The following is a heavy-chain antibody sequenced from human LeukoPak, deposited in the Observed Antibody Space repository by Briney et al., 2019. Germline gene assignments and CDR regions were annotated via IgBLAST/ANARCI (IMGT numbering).Heavy chain of an antibody. CDR3: ARGGLYARQQLVPNDALDI. D-gene: IGHD6-13*01. CDR1: GGSFSGYY. J-gene: IGHJ3*02. V-gene: IGHV4-34*01. Sequence: SETLSLTCAVYGGSFSGYYWSWIRQPPGKGLEWIGEINHSGSTNYNPSLKSRVTISVDTSKNQFSLKLSSVTAADTAVYYCARGGLYARQQLVPNDALDIWGQGTMVTVSS. CDR2: INHSGST.